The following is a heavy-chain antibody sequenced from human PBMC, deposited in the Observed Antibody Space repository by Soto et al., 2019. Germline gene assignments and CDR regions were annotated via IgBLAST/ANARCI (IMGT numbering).Heavy chain of an antibody. D-gene: IGHD5-12*01. Sequence: LSLTCSVSGASIRSYYWHWIRQPPGKGLEWIGYVYTSDYTRYSSSLKSRVTISVDTSKSQFYLRLNSVTAADTAVYYCASSAGLPVDFFYYSGMDVWCQGTTVTGS. V-gene: IGHV4-4*08. J-gene: IGHJ6*02. CDR1: GASIRSYY. CDR2: VYTSDYT. CDR3: ASSAGLPVDFFYYSGMDV.